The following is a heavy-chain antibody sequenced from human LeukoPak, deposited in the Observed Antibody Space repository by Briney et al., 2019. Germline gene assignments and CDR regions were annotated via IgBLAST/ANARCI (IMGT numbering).Heavy chain of an antibody. Sequence: PSETLSLTCTVSGGSISSYYWSWIRQPPGKGLEWIGYIYYSGSTNYNPSLKSRVTISVDTSKNQFSLKLSSVTAADTAVYYCARENRSGSYYRSAHFDIWGQGTMVTVSS. D-gene: IGHD1-26*01. J-gene: IGHJ3*02. CDR3: ARENRSGSYYRSAHFDI. CDR2: IYYSGST. CDR1: GGSISSYY. V-gene: IGHV4-59*01.